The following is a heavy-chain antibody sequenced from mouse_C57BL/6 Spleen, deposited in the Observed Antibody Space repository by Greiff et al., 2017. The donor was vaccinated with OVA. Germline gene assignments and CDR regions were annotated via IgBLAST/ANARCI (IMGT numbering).Heavy chain of an antibody. CDR3: ASHYYGSSFPFDY. Sequence: VNLVESGPGLVQPSQSLSITCTVSGFSLTSYGVHWVRQSPGKGLEWLGVIWRGGSTDYNAAFMSRLSITKDNSKSQVFFKMNSLQADDTAIYYCASHYYGSSFPFDYWGQGTTLTVSS. CDR2: IWRGGST. CDR1: GFSLTSYG. D-gene: IGHD1-1*01. J-gene: IGHJ2*01. V-gene: IGHV2-5*01.